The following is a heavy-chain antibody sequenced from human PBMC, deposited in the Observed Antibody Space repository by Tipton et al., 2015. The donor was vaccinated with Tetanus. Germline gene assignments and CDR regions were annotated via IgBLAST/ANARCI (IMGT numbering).Heavy chain of an antibody. CDR2: VHYSGRT. CDR3: ARANNDYPKKGPFDY. J-gene: IGHJ4*02. CDR1: GGSVRSGDYD. D-gene: IGHD5-12*01. V-gene: IGHV4-61*08. Sequence: TLSLTCTVSGGSVRSGDYDWNWIRQPPGKGLEWIGYVHYSGRTNKSPSLKSRVTLLIDKSKNQFSLRLTSVTAADTAVYYCARANNDYPKKGPFDYWGQGARVIVSS.